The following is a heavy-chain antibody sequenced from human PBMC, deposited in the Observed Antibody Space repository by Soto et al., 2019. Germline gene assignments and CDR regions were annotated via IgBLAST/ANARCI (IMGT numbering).Heavy chain of an antibody. V-gene: IGHV3-21*01. Sequence: GXSLILSCAASGFTFSNYSMNCVRQAPLKGLEWVSSISSSSSYIYYADSVKGRFTISRDNAKNSLYLQMNSLRAEDTAVYYCARGVHNWFDPWGQGTLVTVSS. CDR2: ISSSSSYI. CDR3: ARGVHNWFDP. J-gene: IGHJ5*02. CDR1: GFTFSNYS. D-gene: IGHD3-10*01.